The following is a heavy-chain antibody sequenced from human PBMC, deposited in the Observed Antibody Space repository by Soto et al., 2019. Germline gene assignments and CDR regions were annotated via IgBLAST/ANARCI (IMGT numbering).Heavy chain of an antibody. J-gene: IGHJ4*02. CDR2: IKTDGSSP. CDR1: GFTFNNYW. CDR3: AIDRIAGSGSCDN. D-gene: IGHD3-10*01. Sequence: EVLLVESGGGLVHPGGSLRLSCVASGFTFNNYWMHWVRQVPGKGLVWVSRIKTDGSSPNYADSVEGRFTICSDNAKNTLYLQMNSLSAEDTAVYYCAIDRIAGSGSCDNWGQGTLVTVSS. V-gene: IGHV3-74*01.